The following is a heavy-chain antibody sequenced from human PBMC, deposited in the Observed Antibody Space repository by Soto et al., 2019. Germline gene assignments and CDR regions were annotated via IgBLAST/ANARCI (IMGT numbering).Heavy chain of an antibody. J-gene: IGHJ3*02. CDR3: ARDSITFGGVGAFDI. D-gene: IGHD3-16*01. CDR2: IIPISGTT. V-gene: IGHV1-69*05. Sequence: GASVKVSCKASGGTFSSYAFSWVRQAPGQGLEWMGWIIPISGTTNYAQKFQGRVTITTDTSISTAYMELSRLRSDDTAVYYCARDSITFGGVGAFDIWGQGTMVTVSS. CDR1: GGTFSSYA.